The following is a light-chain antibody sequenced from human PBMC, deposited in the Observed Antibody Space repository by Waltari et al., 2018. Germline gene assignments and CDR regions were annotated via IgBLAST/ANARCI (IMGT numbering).Light chain of an antibody. V-gene: IGLV2-23*02. CDR3: SSFAGSNTWV. J-gene: IGLJ1*01. CDR1: SSDVGTYNL. Sequence: QSALTQPASVSGSPGQSIAVSCTGTSSDVGTYNLVSWYQYHPGKAPRFMIFEVTKRPSGVSNRFSGSKSGNTASLTISGLQAEDEADYYCSSFAGSNTWVYGTGTKVTVL. CDR2: EVT.